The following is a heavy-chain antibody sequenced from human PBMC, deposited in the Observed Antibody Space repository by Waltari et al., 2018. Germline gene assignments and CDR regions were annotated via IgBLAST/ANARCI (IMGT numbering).Heavy chain of an antibody. Sequence: EVQLVESGGGLVQPGGSLRLSCAASGFTFSSYWMSWVRQAPGKGLEWVANIKQDGSEKYYVDSVKGRFTISRDNAKNSLYLQMNSLRVEDTAVYYCTRFYCTGGICYTRYYFDYWGQGTLVTVSS. J-gene: IGHJ4*02. CDR1: GFTFSSYW. CDR3: TRFYCTGGICYTRYYFDY. CDR2: IKQDGSEK. V-gene: IGHV3-7*01. D-gene: IGHD2-8*02.